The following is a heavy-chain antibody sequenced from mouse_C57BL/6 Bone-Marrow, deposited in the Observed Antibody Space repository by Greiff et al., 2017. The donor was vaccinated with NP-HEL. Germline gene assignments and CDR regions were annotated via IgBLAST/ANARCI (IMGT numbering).Heavy chain of an antibody. D-gene: IGHD2-3*01. V-gene: IGHV10-1*01. CDR3: VRQGVYDGYYPRLDY. J-gene: IGHJ4*01. CDR2: IRSKSNNYAT. Sequence: EVQLVESGGGLVQPKGSLKLSCAASGFSFNTYAMNWVRQAPGKGLEWVARIRSKSNNYATYYADSVKDRFTISRDDSESMLYLQMNNLKTEDTAMYYCVRQGVYDGYYPRLDYWGQGTSVTVSS. CDR1: GFSFNTYA.